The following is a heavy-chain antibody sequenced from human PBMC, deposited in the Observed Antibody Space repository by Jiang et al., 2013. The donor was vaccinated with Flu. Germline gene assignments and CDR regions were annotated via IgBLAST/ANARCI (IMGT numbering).Heavy chain of an antibody. Sequence: PGLVKPSEALSLTCTVSGGSISSSGYFWGWIRQPPGQGLEWIGSIYYGGTSHYNPSLKSRVTLSVDTSKNQFSLTLKSVTAADTAVYYCARDRNHFDSTGYSDFWGQGTLVTVSS. CDR3: ARDRNHFDSTGYSDF. J-gene: IGHJ4*02. V-gene: IGHV4-39*07. CDR1: GGSISSSGYF. CDR2: IYYGGTS. D-gene: IGHD1-14*01.